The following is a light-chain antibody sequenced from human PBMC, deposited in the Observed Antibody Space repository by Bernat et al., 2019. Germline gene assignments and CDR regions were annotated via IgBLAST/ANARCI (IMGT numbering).Light chain of an antibody. CDR1: SSDVGGYNY. V-gene: IGLV2-8*01. CDR2: EVT. CDR3: SSYAGSTNFYV. J-gene: IGLJ1*01. Sequence: QSALTQPPSASGSPGQSVTISCTGTSSDVGGYNYVSWYQQHPGKAPKLMIYEVTKRPSGVPDRFSGSKSGNTASLTVSGLQAEDEDDYYCSSYAGSTNFYVFGTGTKVTVL.